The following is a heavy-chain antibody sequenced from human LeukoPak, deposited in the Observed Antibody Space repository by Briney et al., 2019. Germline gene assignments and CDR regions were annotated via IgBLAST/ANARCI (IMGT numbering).Heavy chain of an antibody. V-gene: IGHV4-59*01. J-gene: IGHJ2*01. D-gene: IGHD4-17*01. CDR3: ARDYGDIPPDWYYDL. CDR1: GGSISSSY. CDR2: IYYAGST. Sequence: SETLSLTCTVSGGSISSSYWSWIRQPPGKGLEWIGYIYYAGSTTYNPSLKSRVTISVDTSKNQFSLKLRSVTAADTAVYYCARDYGDIPPDWYYDLWGRGTLVTVSS.